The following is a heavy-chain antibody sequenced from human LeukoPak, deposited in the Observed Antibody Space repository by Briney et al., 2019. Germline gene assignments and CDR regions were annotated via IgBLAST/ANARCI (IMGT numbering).Heavy chain of an antibody. CDR3: AKERSSAYYYDSSGYFDY. D-gene: IGHD3-22*01. Sequence: GGSLRLSCAASGFTFSSYPMSWVRQAPGKGLEWVSAISGSGGSTYYADSVKGRFTTSRDNSKNTLYLQMNSLRAEDTAVYYCAKERSSAYYYDSSGYFDYWGQGTLVTVSS. CDR1: GFTFSSYP. J-gene: IGHJ4*02. V-gene: IGHV3-23*01. CDR2: ISGSGGST.